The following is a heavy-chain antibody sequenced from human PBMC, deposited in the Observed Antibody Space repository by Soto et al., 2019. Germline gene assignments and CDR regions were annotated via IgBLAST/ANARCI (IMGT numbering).Heavy chain of an antibody. V-gene: IGHV3-9*01. Sequence: EVQLVESGGGLVQPGRSLRLSCAASGFSFDGYAMNWVRQPPGKGLEWVSGSSWNRGNIDYEDSVKGRFPISRDNAKNSLYLQMNILSAEDTALYYCVKASTYSSSQGWFDPWGQGTMVTVSS. J-gene: IGHJ5*02. CDR1: GFSFDGYA. CDR2: SSWNRGNI. D-gene: IGHD6-6*01. CDR3: VKASTYSSSQGWFDP.